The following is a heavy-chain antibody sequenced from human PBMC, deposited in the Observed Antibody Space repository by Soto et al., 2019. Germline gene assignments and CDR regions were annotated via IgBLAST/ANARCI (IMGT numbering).Heavy chain of an antibody. J-gene: IGHJ3*02. Sequence: QVQLVESGGGVVQPGRSLRLSCAASGFNFNSYGMHWVRQAPGKGLEWVAVIWYDGSNKYYADSVKGRFTISRDNSKNTLYLQMNSLRVEDTAVYYCVRDTTGAFDIWGHGTMVTVSS. V-gene: IGHV3-33*01. D-gene: IGHD1-1*01. CDR3: VRDTTGAFDI. CDR1: GFNFNSYG. CDR2: IWYDGSNK.